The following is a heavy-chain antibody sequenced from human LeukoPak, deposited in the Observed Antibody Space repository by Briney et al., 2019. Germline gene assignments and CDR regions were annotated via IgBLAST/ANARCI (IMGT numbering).Heavy chain of an antibody. CDR3: ARVGNPTYYDYVWGSYRTIYYFDY. CDR1: GGSISSSSYY. J-gene: IGHJ4*02. CDR2: MYYIGST. V-gene: IGHV4-39*07. D-gene: IGHD3-16*02. Sequence: PSETLSLTCTVSGGSISSSSYYWGWIRQPPGKGLEWIGSMYYIGSTYYNPSLKSRVTISVDTSKNQFSLKLSSVTAADTAVYYCARVGNPTYYDYVWGSYRTIYYFDYWGQGTLVTVSS.